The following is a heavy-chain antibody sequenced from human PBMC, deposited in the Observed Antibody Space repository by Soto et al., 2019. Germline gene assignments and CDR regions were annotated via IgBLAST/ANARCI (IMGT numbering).Heavy chain of an antibody. V-gene: IGHV3-21*01. Sequence: EVQLVESGGGLVKPGGSLRLSCAASGFSFSSDSMGWVRQAPGKGLEWVSSISSSGSFMNYADSVKGRFTISRDNAKNSLYLQMTSLKDEDTAVYYCARDPPTVSTFDWFDSWGQGTLVNVAS. CDR3: ARDPPTVSTFDWFDS. CDR1: GFSFSSDS. J-gene: IGHJ5*01. CDR2: ISSSGSFM. D-gene: IGHD3-16*01.